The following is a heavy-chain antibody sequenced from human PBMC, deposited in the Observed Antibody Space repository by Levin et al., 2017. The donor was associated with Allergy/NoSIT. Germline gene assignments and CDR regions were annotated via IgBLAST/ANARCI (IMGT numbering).Heavy chain of an antibody. CDR1: GFNFNMYA. J-gene: IGHJ4*02. V-gene: IGHV3-23*01. Sequence: GESLKISCVASGFNFNMYAMSWVRQAPGRGLEWVAGIIGSGDSTDYADSVKGRFTVLRDNSKNTLYLQMNSLRAEDTPVYYCAKGLIVPPCQVLLPSSYYLEYWGQGNLVSVSS. D-gene: IGHD2/OR15-2a*01. CDR2: IIGSGDST. CDR3: AKGLIVPPCQVLLPSSYYLEY.